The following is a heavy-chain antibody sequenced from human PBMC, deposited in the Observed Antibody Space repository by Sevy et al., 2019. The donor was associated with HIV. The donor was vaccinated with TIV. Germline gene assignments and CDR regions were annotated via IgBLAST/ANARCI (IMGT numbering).Heavy chain of an antibody. CDR1: GFTFSSYG. CDR2: ISYDGSNK. Sequence: GGSLRLSCAASGFTFSSYGMHWVRQAPGKGLEWVAVISYDGSNKYYADSVKGLFTISRDNSKNTLYLQMNSLRAEDTAVYYCAKDSFRVPYYFDYWGQGTLVTVSS. CDR3: AKDSFRVPYYFDY. V-gene: IGHV3-30*18. D-gene: IGHD1-1*01. J-gene: IGHJ4*02.